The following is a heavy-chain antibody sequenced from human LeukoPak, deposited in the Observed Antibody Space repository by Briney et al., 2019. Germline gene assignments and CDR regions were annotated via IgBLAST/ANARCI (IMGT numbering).Heavy chain of an antibody. CDR1: GFTFDDYA. Sequence: PGRSLRLSCAASGFTFDDYAMHWVRQAPGKGLEWVSGISWNSGSIGYADSVKGRFTISRVNAKNSLYLQMNSLRAEDMALYYCAKDIGDYAAFYIWGQETMVTVSS. D-gene: IGHD4-17*01. CDR3: AKDIGDYAAFYI. CDR2: ISWNSGSI. J-gene: IGHJ3*02. V-gene: IGHV3-9*03.